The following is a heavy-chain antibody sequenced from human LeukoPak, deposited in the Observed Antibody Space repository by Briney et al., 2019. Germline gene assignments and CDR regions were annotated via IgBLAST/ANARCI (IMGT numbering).Heavy chain of an antibody. V-gene: IGHV4-59*01. CDR3: ARVGSSSWFGPFDI. D-gene: IGHD6-13*01. CDR2: IYYSGST. Sequence: SETLSLTCNVSGGSISSYYWSWIRQPPGKGLEWIGYIYYSGSTNYNPSLKSRVTISVDTSKNQFSLRLSSVTAADTAVYYCARVGSSSWFGPFDIWGQGTMVTVSS. J-gene: IGHJ3*02. CDR1: GGSISSYY.